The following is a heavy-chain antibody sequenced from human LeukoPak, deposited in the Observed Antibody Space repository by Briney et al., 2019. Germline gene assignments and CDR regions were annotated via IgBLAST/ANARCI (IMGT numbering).Heavy chain of an antibody. CDR2: INHSGSA. CDR3: ARNGIIDAFDI. J-gene: IGHJ3*02. D-gene: IGHD3-10*01. CDR1: GGSISSSSYY. V-gene: IGHV4-39*07. Sequence: SETLSLTCTVSGGSISSSSYYWSWIRQPPGRGLEWIGEINHSGSANYNPSLKNRVTISVDTSKNQFSLRLNSVTAADTAVYFCARNGIIDAFDIWGQGTMVTVSS.